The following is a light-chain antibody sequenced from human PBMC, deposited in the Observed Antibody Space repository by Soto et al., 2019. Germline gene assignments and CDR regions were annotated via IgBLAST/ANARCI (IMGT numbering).Light chain of an antibody. CDR1: SSDVGAYNY. V-gene: IGLV2-14*01. CDR3: NSYTTSSTYV. J-gene: IGLJ1*01. Sequence: SALTQPGSVSGSPGQSITISCTGTSSDVGAYNYVSWYQQHPGKAPKLMIYEVTNRPSGVSDRFSGSRSGNTASLTISGLQAEDEADYYCNSYTTSSTYVFGTGTKVTVL. CDR2: EVT.